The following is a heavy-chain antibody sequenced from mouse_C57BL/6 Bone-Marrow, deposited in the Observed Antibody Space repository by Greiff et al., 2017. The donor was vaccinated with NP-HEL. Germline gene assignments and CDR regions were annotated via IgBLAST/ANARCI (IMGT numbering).Heavy chain of an antibody. D-gene: IGHD1-1*01. Sequence: EVQGVESGGGLVKPGGSLKLSCAASGFTFSSYAMSWVRQTPEKRLEWVATISDGGSYTYYPDNVKGRFTISRDNAKNNLYLQMSHLKSEDTAMYYCARDRDYYGSGYDGYFDVWGTGTTVTVSA. J-gene: IGHJ1*03. CDR3: ARDRDYYGSGYDGYFDV. CDR1: GFTFSSYA. V-gene: IGHV5-4*01. CDR2: ISDGGSYT.